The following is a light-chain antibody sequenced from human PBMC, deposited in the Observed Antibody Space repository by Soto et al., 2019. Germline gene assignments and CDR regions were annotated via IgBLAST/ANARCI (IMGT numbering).Light chain of an antibody. CDR2: DVA. CDR3: GSYTTSSTRV. Sequence: QSALTQPASVSDSPGQSITISCTGTSSDVGGSNFVSWYQQHPGKPPKLIIYDVANRPSGDSNRFSGSKSGSTASLIISRLQTEDEADYYCGSYTTSSTRVFGSGTKVTVL. CDR1: SSDVGGSNF. V-gene: IGLV2-14*03. J-gene: IGLJ1*01.